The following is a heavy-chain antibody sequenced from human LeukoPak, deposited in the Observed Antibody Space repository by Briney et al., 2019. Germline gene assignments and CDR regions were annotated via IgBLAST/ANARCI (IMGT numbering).Heavy chain of an antibody. Sequence: SETLSLTCTVSGDSISTSNSYWGWIRQPPGKGLEWIGSIYHSGSTYYNPSLKSRVTISVDTSKNQFSLKLSSVTAADTAVYYCASHRSGSYGYYYYMDVWGKGTTVTVSS. CDR1: GDSISTSNSY. CDR3: ASHRSGSYGYYYYMDV. CDR2: IYHSGST. J-gene: IGHJ6*03. D-gene: IGHD3-10*01. V-gene: IGHV4-39*07.